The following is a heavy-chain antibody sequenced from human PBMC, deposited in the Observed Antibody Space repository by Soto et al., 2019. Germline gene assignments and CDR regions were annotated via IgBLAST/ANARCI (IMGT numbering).Heavy chain of an antibody. Sequence: GESLKIYCDGSGYNFICYWIAWVRQMPGKGLEWMGRIDPSDSYTNYSPSFQGHVTISADKSISTAYLQWSSLKASDSAMYYCARQPLLDGMDVWGQGSTVTVSS. J-gene: IGHJ6*02. CDR2: IDPSDSYT. CDR3: ARQPLLDGMDV. D-gene: IGHD2-8*02. CDR1: GYNFICYW. V-gene: IGHV5-10-1*01.